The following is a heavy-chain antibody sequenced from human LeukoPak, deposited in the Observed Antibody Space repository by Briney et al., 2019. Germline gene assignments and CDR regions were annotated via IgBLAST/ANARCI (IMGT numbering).Heavy chain of an antibody. Sequence: PGGSLRLSCVLSGLTFSRYSMSWVREAPGKGLEWVSGISAGGGNAWYPDSVKGRFTISRDNSKNTLFLQMDSLRVEDTAIYYCAKDAAGPEYWGQGTRVTVSS. J-gene: IGHJ4*02. CDR1: GLTFSRYS. V-gene: IGHV3-23*01. D-gene: IGHD6-13*01. CDR3: AKDAAGPEY. CDR2: ISAGGGNA.